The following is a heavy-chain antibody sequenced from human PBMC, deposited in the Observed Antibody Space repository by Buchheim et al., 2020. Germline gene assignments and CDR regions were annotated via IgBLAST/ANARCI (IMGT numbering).Heavy chain of an antibody. D-gene: IGHD4-11*01. CDR3: ARDVTTYFDY. CDR1: GFTFSSYA. Sequence: QVQLVESGGGVVQPGRSLRLSCAASGFTFSSYAMHWVRQAPGKGLEWVAVISYDGSNKYYADSVKGRFTISRDNSKNTLYLQMNSLRAEDTAVYYCARDVTTYFDYWGQRTL. CDR2: ISYDGSNK. V-gene: IGHV3-30-3*01. J-gene: IGHJ4*02.